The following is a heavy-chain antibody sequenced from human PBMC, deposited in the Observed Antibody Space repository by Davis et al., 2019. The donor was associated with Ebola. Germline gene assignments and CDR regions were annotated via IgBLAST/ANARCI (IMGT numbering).Heavy chain of an antibody. J-gene: IGHJ6*02. V-gene: IGHV3-48*02. CDR3: ARRAWHYDSSGYLDGMDF. D-gene: IGHD3-22*01. CDR2: ISSSSSTI. Sequence: GGSLRLSCAASGFTFIGYSMNWVRQAPGKGLEWVSYISSSSSTIHYADPVKGRFTISRDNAKNSLYLQMNSLRDEDTAVYYCARRAWHYDSSGYLDGMDFWGQGTTVTVSS. CDR1: GFTFIGYS.